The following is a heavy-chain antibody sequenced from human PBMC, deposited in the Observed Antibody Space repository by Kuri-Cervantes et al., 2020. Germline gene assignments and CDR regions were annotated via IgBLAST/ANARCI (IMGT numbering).Heavy chain of an antibody. CDR1: GFIFTDYY. CDR3: ARVRGLMFDGYYFDY. J-gene: IGHJ4*02. D-gene: IGHD3-10*01. CDR2: ISSSGSTL. Sequence: GGSLRLSCAASGFIFTDYYMSWIRQAPGKGLEWVSHISSSGSTLYYADSVKGRFTISRDNAKYSLYLQMNSLRAEDTAVYYCARVRGLMFDGYYFDYWGQGTLVTVSS. V-gene: IGHV3-11*04.